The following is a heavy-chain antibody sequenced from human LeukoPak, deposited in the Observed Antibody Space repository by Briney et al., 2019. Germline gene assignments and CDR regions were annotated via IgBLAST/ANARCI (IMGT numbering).Heavy chain of an antibody. CDR1: GGTFSSYA. CDR2: IIPIFGTA. Sequence: SVKVSXKASGGTFSSYAISWVRQAPGQGLEWMGGIIPIFGTANYAQKFQGRVTITADESTSTAYMELSSLRSEDTAVYYCARGAVGGYCSSTSCLPLRWGQGTLVTVSS. D-gene: IGHD2-2*03. CDR3: ARGAVGGYCSSTSCLPLR. J-gene: IGHJ4*02. V-gene: IGHV1-69*13.